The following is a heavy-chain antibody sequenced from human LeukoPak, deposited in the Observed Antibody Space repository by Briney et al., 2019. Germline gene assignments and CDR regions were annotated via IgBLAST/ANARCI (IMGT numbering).Heavy chain of an antibody. V-gene: IGHV3-23*01. D-gene: IGHD3-9*01. CDR1: GFTFSSYA. CDR2: ISGSGGST. CDR3: ANYHILTGYSLVDY. J-gene: IGHJ4*02. Sequence: GGSLRLSCAASGFTFSSYAMSWVRQAPGKGLEWVSDISGSGGSTYYAGSVKGRFTISRDNSKNTLYLQMNSLRAEDTAVYYCANYHILTGYSLVDYWGQGTLVTVSS.